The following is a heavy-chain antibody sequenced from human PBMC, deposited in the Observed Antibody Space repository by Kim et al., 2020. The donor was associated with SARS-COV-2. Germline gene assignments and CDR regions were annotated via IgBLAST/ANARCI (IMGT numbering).Heavy chain of an antibody. CDR3: AKGAVAVTFDY. CDR1: GFTFSSYA. D-gene: IGHD6-19*01. J-gene: IGHJ4*02. Sequence: GGSLRLSCAASGFTFSSYAMHWVRQAPGKGLEWVAVIWYDGSNKYYADSVKGRFTISRDNSKSTLYLQMNSLRAEDTAVYYCAKGAVAVTFDYWGQGTLVTVSS. V-gene: IGHV3-33*06. CDR2: IWYDGSNK.